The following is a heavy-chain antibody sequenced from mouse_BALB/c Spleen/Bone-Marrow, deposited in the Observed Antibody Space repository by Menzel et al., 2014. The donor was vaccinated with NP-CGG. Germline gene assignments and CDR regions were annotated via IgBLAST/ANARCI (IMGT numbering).Heavy chain of an antibody. Sequence: EVKLMESGGGLVQPGGSLKLSCAASGFDFSRYWMTWVRQAPGKGLEWIGEINPDSSTINYTPSLRDKFINSRDNAKNTLYLQMRKVRSEDTALYYCAKNYYYGYVAYWGQGTLVTVSA. CDR2: INPDSSTI. CDR3: AKNYYYGYVAY. D-gene: IGHD1-2*01. V-gene: IGHV4-1*02. J-gene: IGHJ3*01. CDR1: GFDFSRYW.